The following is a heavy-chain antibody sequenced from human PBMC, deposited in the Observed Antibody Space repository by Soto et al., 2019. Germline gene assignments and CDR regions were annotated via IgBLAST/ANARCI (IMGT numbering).Heavy chain of an antibody. CDR3: ARGITPGITAAGKDD. Sequence: GGCLRLDCAPSVLTVSNYAMSLVRQAPGKGLEWVSAISGSGDSTYYADSVKGRFTSSRDNSKNTLYLQMNSLRVEDTAVYYCARGITPGITAAGKDDWGQGT. D-gene: IGHD6-13*01. CDR1: VLTVSNYA. CDR2: ISGSGDST. V-gene: IGHV3-23*01. J-gene: IGHJ4*02.